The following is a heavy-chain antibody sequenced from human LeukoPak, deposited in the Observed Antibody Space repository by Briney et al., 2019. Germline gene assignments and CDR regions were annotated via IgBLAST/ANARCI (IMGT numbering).Heavy chain of an antibody. D-gene: IGHD4-17*01. V-gene: IGHV3-30-3*01. CDR1: GFTFSSYA. CDR2: ISYDGSNK. CDR3: ARGAYGDYGPYYYYGMDV. Sequence: GGSLRLSRAASGFTFSSYAMHWIRQAPGKGLEWVAVISYDGSNKYYADSVKGRFTISRDNSKNTLYLQMNSLRAEDTAVYYCARGAYGDYGPYYYYGMDVWGQGTTVTVSS. J-gene: IGHJ6*02.